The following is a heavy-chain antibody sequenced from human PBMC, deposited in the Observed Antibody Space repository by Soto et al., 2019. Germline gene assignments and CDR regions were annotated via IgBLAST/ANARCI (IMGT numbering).Heavy chain of an antibody. J-gene: IGHJ5*02. V-gene: IGHV1-3*01. CDR1: GYTFTRET. D-gene: IGHD2-15*01. Sequence: QVQLVQSGAEVKKPGASVKISCKASGYTFTRETMNWVRQAPGQRLEWMGWINPDNGNTKSSQKFQDRVIITRDTSASTAYMDLSSLRSEDTAVYYCARGIATGQLDPWGQGTLVTVSS. CDR3: ARGIATGQLDP. CDR2: INPDNGNT.